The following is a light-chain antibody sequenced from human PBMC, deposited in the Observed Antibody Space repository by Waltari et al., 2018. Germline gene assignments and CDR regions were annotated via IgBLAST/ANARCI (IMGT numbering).Light chain of an antibody. V-gene: IGKV3-15*01. CDR1: QSVSSN. CDR3: QQYNNWPVT. J-gene: IGKJ1*01. CDR2: GAS. Sequence: EIVMTQSPATLSVSPGERATLSCRASQSVSSNLAWYQQKPGQAPRLLIYGASTRATGIPARFSGSGSGTEFTLTISSLQSEDFAVYYCQQYNNWPVTFGQGTKVEIK.